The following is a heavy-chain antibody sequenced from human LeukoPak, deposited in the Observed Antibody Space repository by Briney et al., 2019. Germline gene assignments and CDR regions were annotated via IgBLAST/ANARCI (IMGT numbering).Heavy chain of an antibody. J-gene: IGHJ6*03. D-gene: IGHD3-3*01. CDR3: AKDLDYDPPYYYMDV. Sequence: GGSLRLSCAASGFTFSRYGMHWVRQAPGKGLEWVAVISYDGSNKYYADSVKGRFTISRDNSKNTLYLQMNSLRAEDTAVYYCAKDLDYDPPYYYMDVWGKGTTVTVSS. CDR1: GFTFSRYG. CDR2: ISYDGSNK. V-gene: IGHV3-30*18.